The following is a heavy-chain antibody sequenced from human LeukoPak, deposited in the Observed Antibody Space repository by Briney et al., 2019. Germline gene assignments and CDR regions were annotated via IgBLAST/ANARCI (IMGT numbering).Heavy chain of an antibody. D-gene: IGHD3-9*01. CDR3: ARDYETDYDILTGYYHVIDY. J-gene: IGHJ4*02. CDR2: INPNSGGT. CDR1: GYTFTGYY. V-gene: IGHV1-2*02. Sequence: ASVKVSCKASGYTFTGYYMHWVRQASGQGLEWMGWINPNSGGTNYAQKFQGRVTMTRDTSISTAYMELSRLRSDDTAVYYCARDYETDYDILTGYYHVIDYWGQGTLVTVSS.